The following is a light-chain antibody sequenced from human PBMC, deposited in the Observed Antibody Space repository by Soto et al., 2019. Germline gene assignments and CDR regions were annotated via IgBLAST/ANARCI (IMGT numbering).Light chain of an antibody. V-gene: IGKV3-20*01. CDR1: QSISGNY. CDR2: DSS. CDR3: QQYSASIT. J-gene: IGKJ5*01. Sequence: EIVLTQSPGTLSLYPGETATLSCRASQSISGNYLAWYHHKPGQAPRLLIYDSSRRATGIPDRFSGSGSGTDYTLTISRLEPEDFAIYYCQQYSASITFGQGIRLEIE.